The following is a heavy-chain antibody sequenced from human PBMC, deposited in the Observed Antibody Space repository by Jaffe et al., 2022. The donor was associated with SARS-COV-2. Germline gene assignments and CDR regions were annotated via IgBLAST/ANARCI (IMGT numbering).Heavy chain of an antibody. Sequence: EVQLVESGGGLVKPGGSLRLSCAASGFTFSSYSMNWVRQAPGKGLEWVSSISSSSSYIYYADSVKGRFTISRDNAKNSLYLQMNSLRAEDTAVYYCARDSSSRGYDILTGYYSYYYMDVWGKGTTVTVSS. CDR1: GFTFSSYS. CDR2: ISSSSSYI. J-gene: IGHJ6*03. CDR3: ARDSSSRGYDILTGYYSYYYMDV. D-gene: IGHD3-9*01. V-gene: IGHV3-21*01.